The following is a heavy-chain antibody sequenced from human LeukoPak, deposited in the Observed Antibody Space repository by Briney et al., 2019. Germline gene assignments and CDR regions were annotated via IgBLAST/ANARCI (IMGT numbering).Heavy chain of an antibody. CDR1: GFTFSIYA. V-gene: IGHV3-23*01. D-gene: IGHD2-2*02. Sequence: GGSLRLSCAASGFTFSIYAMSWVRQAPGKGLEWVSAISGSGGSTYYADSVKGRFTISRDNSKNALYLQMNSLRAEDTAVYYCAAPLYCSSTSCYTPLGDYWGQGTLVTVSS. CDR3: AAPLYCSSTSCYTPLGDY. CDR2: ISGSGGST. J-gene: IGHJ4*02.